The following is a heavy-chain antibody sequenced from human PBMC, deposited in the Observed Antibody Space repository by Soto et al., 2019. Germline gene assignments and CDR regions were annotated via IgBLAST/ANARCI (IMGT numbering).Heavy chain of an antibody. Sequence: EVQLLESGGGLVQPGGSPRLSCAASGFTFSSYAMSWVRQAPGKGLEWVSAISGSGGSTYYADSVKGRFTISRDNSKNTLYLQMSSLRAEDTAVYYCAKVPSGRITHWFDPWGQGTLVTVSS. CDR1: GFTFSSYA. CDR3: AKVPSGRITHWFDP. J-gene: IGHJ5*02. D-gene: IGHD3-10*01. V-gene: IGHV3-23*01. CDR2: ISGSGGST.